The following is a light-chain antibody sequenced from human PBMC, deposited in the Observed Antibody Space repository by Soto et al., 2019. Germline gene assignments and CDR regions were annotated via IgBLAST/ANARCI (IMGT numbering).Light chain of an antibody. CDR1: QSVLLTSNNKNY. V-gene: IGKV4-1*01. CDR2: WAS. CDR3: HQYYTTLT. Sequence: DIVLTQSPDSLAVSLGERATINCKSSQSVLLTSNNKNYLAWYQQKPGQPPTVLIPWASTRESGVPDRCSGSGSGTDFTLTSTSLQAEDVAVYYCHQYYTTLTFGGGTKVEIK. J-gene: IGKJ4*01.